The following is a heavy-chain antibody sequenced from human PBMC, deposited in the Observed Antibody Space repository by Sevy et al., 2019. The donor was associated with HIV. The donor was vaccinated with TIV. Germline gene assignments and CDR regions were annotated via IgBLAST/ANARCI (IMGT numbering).Heavy chain of an antibody. Sequence: GGSLRLSCSASGFNFSTYAMHWVRQTPGKGLEWVAVISSDVSRKYYAASVRGRFAISRDNSKNTLSLQMSSLRGEDTAVYYCERAARGDGALPDYWGLGTLVTVSS. CDR1: GFNFSTYA. J-gene: IGHJ4*02. CDR2: ISSDVSRK. D-gene: IGHD3-16*01. V-gene: IGHV3-30*09. CDR3: ERAARGDGALPDY.